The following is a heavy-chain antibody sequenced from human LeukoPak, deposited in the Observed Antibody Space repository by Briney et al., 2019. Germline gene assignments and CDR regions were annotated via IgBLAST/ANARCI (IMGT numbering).Heavy chain of an antibody. D-gene: IGHD1-26*01. V-gene: IGHV3-30-3*01. CDR1: GFTFSSYA. CDR2: ISYDGSNK. Sequence: GGSLRLSCAASGFTFSSYAMHWVRQAPGKGLEWVAVISYDGSNKYYADSVKGRFTISRDNSKNTLYLQMNSLRAEDTAVYYCAKDPGPVGAAGYFDYWGQGTLVTVSS. J-gene: IGHJ4*02. CDR3: AKDPGPVGAAGYFDY.